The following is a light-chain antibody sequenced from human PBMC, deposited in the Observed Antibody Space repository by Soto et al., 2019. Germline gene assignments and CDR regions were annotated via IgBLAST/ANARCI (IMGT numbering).Light chain of an antibody. Sequence: EIVLTQSPGTLSLSPGERATLSCRASQSVSSSYLAWYQQKPGQAPRLVISGASTRATGIPARFSGTGSGTDFTLTISSLQSEDSAVYYCQQYSKWPPITFGQGTRLEIK. CDR3: QQYSKWPPIT. J-gene: IGKJ5*01. CDR1: QSVSSSY. V-gene: IGKV3-15*01. CDR2: GAS.